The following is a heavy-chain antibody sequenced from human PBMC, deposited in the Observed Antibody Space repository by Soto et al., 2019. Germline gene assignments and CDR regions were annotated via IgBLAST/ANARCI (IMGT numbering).Heavy chain of an antibody. Sequence: QVQLQESGPGLVKPSQTLSLTCTVSGGSISSGGYYWSWIRQHPCKGLEWIGYIYYSGSTYYNPSLKSRVTISVETSNNQFSLKLSSVTAADTAVYYCARGNPWYGGNPDYGMDVWGQGPTVTVSS. CDR1: GGSISSGGYY. CDR3: ARGNPWYGGNPDYGMDV. D-gene: IGHD2-15*01. V-gene: IGHV4-31*03. CDR2: IYYSGST. J-gene: IGHJ6*02.